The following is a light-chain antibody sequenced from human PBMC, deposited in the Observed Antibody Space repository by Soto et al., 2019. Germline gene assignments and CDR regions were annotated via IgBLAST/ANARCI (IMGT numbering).Light chain of an antibody. J-gene: IGLJ3*02. CDR2: EVR. CDR3: SAYTARSTLV. Sequence: QSVLTQPASVSGSAGPSITISCSGTMRDVGAYNLVSWYQQHPGTAPKLIIYEVRNRPSGISSRFSGSRSGNTASLTISGIQPEDEGDDYCSAYTARSTLVFGGGTKLTVL. V-gene: IGLV2-14*01. CDR1: MRDVGAYNL.